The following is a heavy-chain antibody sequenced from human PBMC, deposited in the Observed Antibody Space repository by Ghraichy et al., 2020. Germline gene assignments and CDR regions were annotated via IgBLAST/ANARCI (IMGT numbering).Heavy chain of an antibody. Sequence: ASVKVSCKASGYKFKSYNMHWVRQAPGQRFEWMGWINAGNGNTKYSQKLQGRVTFTRDTSASTAYMELSSLRPEDTAVYYCARDLPLPGWYTMGPGDYWGQGALVTVSS. J-gene: IGHJ4*02. V-gene: IGHV1-3*01. CDR2: INAGNGNT. CDR1: GYKFKSYN. D-gene: IGHD6-19*01. CDR3: ARDLPLPGWYTMGPGDY.